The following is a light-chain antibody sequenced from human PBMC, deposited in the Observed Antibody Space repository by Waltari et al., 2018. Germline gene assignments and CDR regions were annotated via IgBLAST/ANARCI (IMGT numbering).Light chain of an antibody. J-gene: IGKJ4*01. Sequence: DIMMTQSPVTLSVSPGERATLSCRASQSINNNLAWYQQNPGQAPRLLIYGASTRATGIPARFSGIGSGTEFTLTISSLQSEDFAVYYCQQYNSWPLTFGGGTKVEIK. CDR2: GAS. V-gene: IGKV3-15*01. CDR3: QQYNSWPLT. CDR1: QSINNN.